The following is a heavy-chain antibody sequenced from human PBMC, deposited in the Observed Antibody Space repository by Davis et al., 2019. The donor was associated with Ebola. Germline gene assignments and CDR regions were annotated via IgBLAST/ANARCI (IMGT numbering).Heavy chain of an antibody. CDR1: GFTFSSYW. V-gene: IGHV3-7*01. J-gene: IGHJ4*02. CDR3: ARDGLAYCGGDCYPFDY. Sequence: GGSLRLSCAASGFTFSSYWMSWVRQAPGKGLEWVANIKQDGSEKYYVDSVKGRFTISRDNAKNSLYLQMNSLRAEDTAVYYCARDGLAYCGGDCYPFDYWGQGTLVTVSS. D-gene: IGHD2-21*02. CDR2: IKQDGSEK.